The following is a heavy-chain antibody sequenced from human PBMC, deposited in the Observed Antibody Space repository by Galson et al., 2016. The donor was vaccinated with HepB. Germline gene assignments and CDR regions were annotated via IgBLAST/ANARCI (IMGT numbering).Heavy chain of an antibody. CDR3: ASRSGVAATDCYYYYMGV. CDR2: IDPSDSYT. Sequence: QSGAEVTKPGESLRISCKGSGYSFTNYWITWVRQMPGKGLEWMGTIDPSDSYTNYSPSFQGHVTISADKSISTAYLQWSSLKAPDTAMYYCASRSGVAATDCYYYYMGVWGKGTTVTVSS. D-gene: IGHD2-15*01. J-gene: IGHJ6*03. CDR1: GYSFTNYW. V-gene: IGHV5-10-1*01.